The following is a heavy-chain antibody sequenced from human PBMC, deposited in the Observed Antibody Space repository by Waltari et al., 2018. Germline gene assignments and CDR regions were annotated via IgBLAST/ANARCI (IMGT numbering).Heavy chain of an antibody. V-gene: IGHV4-39*01. CDR1: GGSIDTPKHY. J-gene: IGHJ3*01. CDR2: ISYAGTT. D-gene: IGHD5-12*01. CDR3: ATYIGASVGTAAFDV. Sequence: QLPLQESGPGPVKPSETLSITCSVSGGSIDTPKHYWSWIRQPPGQGLEWIGTISYAGTTYTNPSLRSRLTMSRDTSKNQLSLTLGSTTAADTAVYYCATYIGASVGTAAFDVWGQGTMVTVSS.